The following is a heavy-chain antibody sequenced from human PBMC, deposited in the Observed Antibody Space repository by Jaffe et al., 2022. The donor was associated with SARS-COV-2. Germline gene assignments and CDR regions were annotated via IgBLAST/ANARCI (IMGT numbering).Heavy chain of an antibody. CDR3: ASRWRY. Sequence: QLQLQESGPGMVKPSETLSLTCTVSGGSISSSSHYWGWIRQPPGKGLEFIGSIYYSGSTYYNPSLKSRVTVSVDTSKNQFSLRLSSVTAADTAVYYCASRWRYWGQGTLVAVSS. D-gene: IGHD6-13*01. CDR2: IYYSGST. CDR1: GGSISSSSHY. V-gene: IGHV4-39*01. J-gene: IGHJ4*02.